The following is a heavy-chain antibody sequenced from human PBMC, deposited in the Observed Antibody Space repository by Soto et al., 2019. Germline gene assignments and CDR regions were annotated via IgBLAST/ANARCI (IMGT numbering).Heavy chain of an antibody. J-gene: IGHJ6*02. CDR3: ARSGVSGSYGTYYYYGMDV. D-gene: IGHD3-16*01. V-gene: IGHV4-31*03. CDR2: IYYRGST. CDR1: GGSISSGNYY. Sequence: QVQLQESGPGLVKPSQTLSLTCTVSGGSISSGNYYWSWIRQHPGKGLEWIGYIYYRGSTYYNPSLKSRVTISVDTSKNQFSLKLSSVTAADTAVYYCARSGVSGSYGTYYYYGMDVWGQGTTVTVSS.